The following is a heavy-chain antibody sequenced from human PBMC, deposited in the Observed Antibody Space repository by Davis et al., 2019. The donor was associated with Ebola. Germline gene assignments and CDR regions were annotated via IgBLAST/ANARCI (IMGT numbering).Heavy chain of an antibody. V-gene: IGHV4-4*07. D-gene: IGHD1-26*01. CDR3: AREKEWEVLLGRAFDT. CDR2: ISASGST. J-gene: IGHJ3*02. CDR1: GGSFSGYY. Sequence: PGGSLRLSCAVYGGSFSGYYWSWIRQPPGKGLELIGRISASGSTNYIPSLKSRLTISVDTSKNQFFLKLSSVTAAATAVYYCAREKEWEVLLGRAFDTWGQGAMVTVSS.